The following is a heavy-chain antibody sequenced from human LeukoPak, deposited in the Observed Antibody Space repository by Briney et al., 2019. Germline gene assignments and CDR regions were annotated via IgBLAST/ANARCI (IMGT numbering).Heavy chain of an antibody. Sequence: PGGSLRLSCAASGFTFSGYSMNWVRQAPGKGLEWVSSISSSSSYIYYADSVKGRFTISRDNAKNSLYLQMNSLRAEDTAVYYCAWARIAAAGLPDYWGQGTLVTVSS. V-gene: IGHV3-21*01. CDR2: ISSSSSYI. J-gene: IGHJ4*02. CDR3: AWARIAAAGLPDY. D-gene: IGHD6-13*01. CDR1: GFTFSGYS.